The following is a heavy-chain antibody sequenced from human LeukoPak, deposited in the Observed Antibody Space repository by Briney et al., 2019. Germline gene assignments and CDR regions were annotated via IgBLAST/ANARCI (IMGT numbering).Heavy chain of an antibody. CDR1: GFTFGDYA. CDR3: TRAPSYYDFWSGYYTGYYFDY. V-gene: IGHV3-49*03. J-gene: IGHJ4*02. CDR2: IRSKAYGGTT. D-gene: IGHD3-3*01. Sequence: GGSLRLSCTASGFTFGDYAMSWFRQAPGNGLEWVGFIRSKAYGGTTEYAASVKGRFTISRDDSKSIAYLQMNSLKTEDTAVYYCTRAPSYYDFWSGYYTGYYFDYWGQGTLVTVSS.